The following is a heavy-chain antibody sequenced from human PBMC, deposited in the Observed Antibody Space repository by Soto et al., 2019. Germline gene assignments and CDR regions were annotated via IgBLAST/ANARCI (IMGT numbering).Heavy chain of an antibody. J-gene: IGHJ4*02. CDR1: RFTLNNYA. CDR2: ISYDGSNQ. CDR3: ARGGPSYSDRSAYYTAFEY. D-gene: IGHD3-22*01. Sequence: HPGGFLRLSCADPRFTLNNYAMFSDRQAPGKGLEWVAVISYDGSNQYYADSVKGRFTVSRDNSKNTMYLQINGLRAEDTAVYHCARGGPSYSDRSAYYTAFEYWGQGTVVTVS. V-gene: IGHV3-30-3*01.